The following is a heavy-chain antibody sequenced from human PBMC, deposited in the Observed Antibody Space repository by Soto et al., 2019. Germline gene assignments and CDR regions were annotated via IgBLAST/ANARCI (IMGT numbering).Heavy chain of an antibody. D-gene: IGHD3-22*01. Sequence: EVQLLESGGGLVQPGGSLRLSCAASGFTFSSYAMSWVRQAPGKGLEWVSAISGSGGSTYYADSVKGRFTISRDNSKNTLYLQMNSLRAEDTAVYYCARRGDYDSSGYPRFDYWGQGTLVTVSP. CDR1: GFTFSSYA. CDR3: ARRGDYDSSGYPRFDY. J-gene: IGHJ4*02. V-gene: IGHV3-23*01. CDR2: ISGSGGST.